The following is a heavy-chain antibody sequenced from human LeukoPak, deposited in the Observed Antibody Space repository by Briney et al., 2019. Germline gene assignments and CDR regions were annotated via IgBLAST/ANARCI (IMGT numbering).Heavy chain of an antibody. CDR1: GFTFSSYA. V-gene: IGHV3-23*01. CDR2: ISGSGGST. CDR3: AKVTDPHGYSYILTDFDY. Sequence: GGSLRLSCAASGFTFSSYAMSWVRQAPGKGLEWVSAISGSGGSTYYADSVKGRFTISRDNSKDTLYLQMNSLRAEDTAVYYCAKVTDPHGYSYILTDFDYWGQGTLVTVSS. D-gene: IGHD5-18*01. J-gene: IGHJ4*02.